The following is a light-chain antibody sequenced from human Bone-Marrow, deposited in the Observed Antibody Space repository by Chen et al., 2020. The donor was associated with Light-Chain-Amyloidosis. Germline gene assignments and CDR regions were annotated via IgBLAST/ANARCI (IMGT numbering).Light chain of an antibody. Sequence: SALTQLAPVSGAPGQTITIPLPGTSSEVGGDNHVSWYQQHPDKAPKLMIYEVTNRPSWVPDRFSGSKSDNTASLTISGLQTEDEADYFCSSYTITNTLVFGSGTRVTVL. CDR2: EVT. V-gene: IGLV2-14*01. CDR3: SSYTITNTLV. J-gene: IGLJ1*01. CDR1: SSEVGGDNH.